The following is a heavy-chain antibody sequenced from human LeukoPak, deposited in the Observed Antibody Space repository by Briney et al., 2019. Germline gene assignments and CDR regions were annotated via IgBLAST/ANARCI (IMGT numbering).Heavy chain of an antibody. V-gene: IGHV1-8*01. CDR2: MKPDSGNS. CDR1: GYPFTSFE. CDR3: ARGTFDYDVVTGIHYYYMDV. J-gene: IGHJ6*03. D-gene: IGHD4-17*01. Sequence: VAPVKVSCKASGYPFTSFEINWVRQVTGEGLEWMGWMKPDSGNSAFAQKFRDRVTLSSDSSINTAYMEVSSLGSDDTAVYFCARGTFDYDVVTGIHYYYMDVWGTGTAVTVSS.